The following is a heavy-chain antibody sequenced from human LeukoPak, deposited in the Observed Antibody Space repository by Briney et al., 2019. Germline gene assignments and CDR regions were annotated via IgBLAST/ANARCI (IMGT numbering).Heavy chain of an antibody. D-gene: IGHD1-26*01. CDR1: GGSISSSNW. CDR2: IXHSXXX. V-gene: IGHV4-4*02. Sequence: PSETLSLTCAVSGGSISSSNWWSWVRQPPGKGLEWIGEIXHSXXXXXXPXXXSRVTISVDKSKNQFSLRLSSVTAADTAVYYXXXXGQVVGXXMSDYWGQGTLVTVSS. J-gene: IGHJ4*02. CDR3: XXXGQVVGXXMSDY.